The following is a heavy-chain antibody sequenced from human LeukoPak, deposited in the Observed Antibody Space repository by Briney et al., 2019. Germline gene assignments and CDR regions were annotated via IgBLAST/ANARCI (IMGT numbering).Heavy chain of an antibody. CDR3: AKGVSAYDV. CDR1: GFTFSSYA. Sequence: GGSLRLSCAASGFTFSSYAMTWVRQAPGKGLEWISAISGSGGSTYYADSVKGQFTIPRDNSKNTLYLQMNSLRADDTAVYYCAKGVSAYDVWGQGTLVTVSS. D-gene: IGHD5-12*01. CDR2: ISGSGGST. J-gene: IGHJ4*02. V-gene: IGHV3-23*01.